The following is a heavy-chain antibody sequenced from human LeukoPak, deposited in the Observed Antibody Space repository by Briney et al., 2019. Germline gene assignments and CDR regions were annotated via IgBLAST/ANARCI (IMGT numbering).Heavy chain of an antibody. CDR1: GGSISSSSYY. D-gene: IGHD2-2*01. V-gene: IGHV4-39*01. Sequence: SSETLSLTCTVSGGSISSSSYYWGWIRQPPGKGLEWIGSIYYSGSTYYNPSLKSRVTISVDTSKNQFSLKLSSVTAADTAVYYCARGVRDIVVVPAAMPFDYWGQGTLVTVSS. CDR3: ARGVRDIVVVPAAMPFDY. J-gene: IGHJ4*02. CDR2: IYYSGST.